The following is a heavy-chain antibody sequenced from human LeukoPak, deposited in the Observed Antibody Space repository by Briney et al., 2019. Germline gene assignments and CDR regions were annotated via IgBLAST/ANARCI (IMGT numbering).Heavy chain of an antibody. D-gene: IGHD3-10*01. CDR2: IYYSGST. CDR1: GGSVSSYY. Sequence: SETLSLTRTVSGGSVSSYYWSWIRQPPGKGLEWIGYIYYSGSTNYNPSLKSRVTISVDTSKNQFSLKLSSVTAADTAVYYCASLLRGSTAPHYWGQGTLVTVSS. CDR3: ASLLRGSTAPHY. J-gene: IGHJ4*02. V-gene: IGHV4-59*08.